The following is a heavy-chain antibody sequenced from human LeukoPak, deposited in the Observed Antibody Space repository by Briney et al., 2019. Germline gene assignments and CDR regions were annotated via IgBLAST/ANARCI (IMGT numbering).Heavy chain of an antibody. V-gene: IGHV3-30*04. D-gene: IGHD2-15*01. CDR2: ISYDGSNK. CDR1: GFTFSSYA. J-gene: IGHJ4*02. Sequence: GRSLRLSCAASGFTFSSYAMHWVRQAPGKGLEWVAVISYDGSNKYYADSVKGRSTISRDNAKNSLYLQMNSLRAEDTAVYYCARGLYLDYWGQGTLVTVSS. CDR3: ARGLYLDY.